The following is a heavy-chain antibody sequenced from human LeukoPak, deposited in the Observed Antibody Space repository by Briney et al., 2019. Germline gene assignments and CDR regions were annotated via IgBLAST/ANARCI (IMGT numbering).Heavy chain of an antibody. CDR3: ARGRFLEWLRPFDY. D-gene: IGHD3-3*01. CDR2: IYYTGNT. CDR1: GGSISTYY. V-gene: IGHV4-59*01. Sequence: SETLSLTCTVSGGSISTYYWTWIRQPPGKGLEWIGYIYYTGNTNYNPSLRSRVTVSLDMSKNQFSLKLNSVTAADTAVYYCARGRFLEWLRPFDYWGQGTLVTVSS. J-gene: IGHJ4*02.